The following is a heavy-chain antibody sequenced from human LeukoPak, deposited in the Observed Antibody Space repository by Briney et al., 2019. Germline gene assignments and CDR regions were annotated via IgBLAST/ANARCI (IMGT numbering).Heavy chain of an antibody. CDR2: IHYSGRT. CDR1: GGSISSYY. Sequence: SETLSLTCTVSGGSISSYYWSWIRQPPGKGLEWIGYIHYSGRTYYNPSLKSRVTTSVDTSKNQFSLNLSSLTAADTAVYYCARAGGYNYLYYFDYWGQGVLVTVSS. D-gene: IGHD5-24*01. J-gene: IGHJ4*02. CDR3: ARAGGYNYLYYFDY. V-gene: IGHV4-59*01.